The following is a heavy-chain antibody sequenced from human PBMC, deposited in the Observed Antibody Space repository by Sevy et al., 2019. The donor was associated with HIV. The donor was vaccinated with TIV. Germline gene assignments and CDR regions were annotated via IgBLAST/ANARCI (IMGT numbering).Heavy chain of an antibody. CDR1: GFTSGDYI. V-gene: IGHV3-49*04. CDR2: IRSKTYGGTT. CDR3: TRTSYYYDSGSYYGMDV. D-gene: IGHD3-10*01. J-gene: IGHJ6*02. Sequence: GGSLRLSCTPSGFTSGDYILTWVRQTPGKGLEWVGFIRSKTYGGTTEYAASVKGRFTISRDDSKNVAYLRMNSLKTEYTAVYYCTRTSYYYDSGSYYGMDVWGQGTTVTVSS.